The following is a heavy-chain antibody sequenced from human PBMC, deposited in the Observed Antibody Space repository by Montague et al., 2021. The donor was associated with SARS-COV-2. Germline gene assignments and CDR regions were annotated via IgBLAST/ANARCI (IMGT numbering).Heavy chain of an antibody. CDR2: IYSGGRAT. CDR3: ATHVKRTEGELLNPFGP. J-gene: IGHJ5*02. Sequence: SLRLSCAGSGFNFSAFAMSWVRQAPMKGLEWVAVIYSGGRATFYADSVKGRFSISRDNSKKVLFLQMNSLRIEDSAIYYCATHVKRTEGELLNPFGPWCHGTLVSVSS. V-gene: IGHV3-23*03. CDR1: GFNFSAFA. D-gene: IGHD3-10*01.